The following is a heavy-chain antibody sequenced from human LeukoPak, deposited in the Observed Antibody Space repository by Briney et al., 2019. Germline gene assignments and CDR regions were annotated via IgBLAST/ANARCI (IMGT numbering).Heavy chain of an antibody. V-gene: IGHV3-23*01. D-gene: IGHD1-20*01. CDR2: ISGSGGST. J-gene: IGHJ3*02. Sequence: LSGGSLRLSCAASGFTVSSNYMSWVRQAPGKGLEWVSAISGSGGSTYYADSVKGRFTISRDSSKDTLYLQMNSLRAEDTAVYFCARDNWYDYLADALDIWGQGTMVTVSS. CDR3: ARDNWYDYLADALDI. CDR1: GFTVSSNY.